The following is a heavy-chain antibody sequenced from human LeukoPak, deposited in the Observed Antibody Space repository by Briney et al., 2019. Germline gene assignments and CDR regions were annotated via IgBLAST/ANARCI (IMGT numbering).Heavy chain of an antibody. V-gene: IGHV3-23*01. D-gene: IGHD3-22*01. CDR1: GFTFSSYA. CDR2: ISGSDGST. J-gene: IGHJ6*02. CDR3: AKDKKYYDSSGSPYYYYGMDV. Sequence: GGSLRLSCAASGFTFSSYAMSWVRQAPGKGLEWVSVISGSDGSTYYADSVKGRFTISRDNSKSTLHLQMNSLRAEDTAEYYCAKDKKYYDSSGSPYYYYGMDVWGQGTTVTVSS.